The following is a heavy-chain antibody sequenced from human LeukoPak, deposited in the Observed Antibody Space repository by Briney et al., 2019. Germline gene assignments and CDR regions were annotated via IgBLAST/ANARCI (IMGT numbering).Heavy chain of an antibody. CDR2: IKQDGSEK. V-gene: IGHV3-7*01. CDR1: GFTFSSYW. Sequence: GGSLRLSCAASGFTFSSYWMSWVRQAPGKGLEWVANIKQDGSEKYYVDSVKGRFTVSRDNAKNSLYLQMNSLRAGDTAVYYCARDPYAYDILTGRLWGQGTLVTVSS. CDR3: ARDPYAYDILTGRL. J-gene: IGHJ4*02. D-gene: IGHD3-9*01.